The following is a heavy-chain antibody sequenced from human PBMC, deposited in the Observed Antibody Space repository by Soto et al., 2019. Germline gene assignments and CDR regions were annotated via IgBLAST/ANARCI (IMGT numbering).Heavy chain of an antibody. J-gene: IGHJ4*02. CDR2: IIPIFGTA. CDR3: ATDRGITGTTDY. Sequence: GASVKVSCKASGGTFSSYAISWVPQAPGQGLEWMGGIIPIFGTANYAQKFQGRVTITADESTSTAYMELSSLRSEDTAVYYCATDRGITGTTDYWGQGTLVTVSS. D-gene: IGHD1-7*01. CDR1: GGTFSSYA. V-gene: IGHV1-69*13.